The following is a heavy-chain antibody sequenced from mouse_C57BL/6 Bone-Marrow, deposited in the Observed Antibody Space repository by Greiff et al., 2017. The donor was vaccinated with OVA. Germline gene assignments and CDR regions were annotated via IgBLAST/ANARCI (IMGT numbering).Heavy chain of an antibody. CDR1: GYTFTSYW. V-gene: IGHV1-7*01. Sequence: VQLQQSGAELAKPGASVKLSCTASGYTFTSYWMHWVKQRPGQGLEWIGYINPSSGYTTYNQKFSVKATLTAAKSSSTAYMQLSRLTYEDSAVYYCARGGSPYWYFDGWGTGTTVTVSS. D-gene: IGHD1-1*02. CDR2: INPSSGYT. CDR3: ARGGSPYWYFDG. J-gene: IGHJ1*03.